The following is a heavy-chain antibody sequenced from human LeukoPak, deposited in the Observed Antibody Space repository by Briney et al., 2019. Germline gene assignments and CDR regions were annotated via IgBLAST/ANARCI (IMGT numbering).Heavy chain of an antibody. CDR1: GFNVTSNY. D-gene: IGHD3-10*01. V-gene: IGHV3-53*01. CDR3: ARCRGYDAFDI. CDR2: IFSGGST. Sequence: KTGGSLRLSCAASGFNVTSNYMRWVRQAPGKGLEWVSAIFSGGSTFYADSVKGRFTISRDKSKNTVYLQMNSLRAEDTAVYYCARCRGYDAFDIWGQGTMVTVSS. J-gene: IGHJ3*02.